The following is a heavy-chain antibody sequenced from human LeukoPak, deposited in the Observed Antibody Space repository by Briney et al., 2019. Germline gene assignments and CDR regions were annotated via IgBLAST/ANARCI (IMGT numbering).Heavy chain of an antibody. CDR2: ISSSGSTI. CDR3: AIRSGSYYYWVDY. Sequence: GGSLRLSCAASGFTFSSYEMNWVRQAPGKGLEWVSYISSSGSTIYYADSVKGRFTISRDNAKNSLYLQMNSLRAEDTAVYYCAIRSGSYYYWVDYWGQGTLVTVSS. V-gene: IGHV3-48*03. J-gene: IGHJ4*02. CDR1: GFTFSSYE. D-gene: IGHD1-26*01.